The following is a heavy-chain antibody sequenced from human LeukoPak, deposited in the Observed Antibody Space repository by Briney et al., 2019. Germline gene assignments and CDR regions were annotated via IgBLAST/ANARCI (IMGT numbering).Heavy chain of an antibody. Sequence: SETLSLTCTVSGYSISSGYYRGWIRQPPGQGLEWIGEINHSGSTNYNPSLKSRVTISVDTSKNHFSLKLSSVTAADTAVYYCARGRDGYNSHWGQGTLVTVSS. CDR1: GYSISSGYY. CDR2: INHSGST. J-gene: IGHJ4*01. D-gene: IGHD5-24*01. V-gene: IGHV4-38-2*02. CDR3: ARGRDGYNSH.